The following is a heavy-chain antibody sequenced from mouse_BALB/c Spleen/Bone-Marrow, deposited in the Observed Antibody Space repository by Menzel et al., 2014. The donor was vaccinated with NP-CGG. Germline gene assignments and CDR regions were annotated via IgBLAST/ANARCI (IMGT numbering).Heavy chain of an antibody. CDR1: GYTFTSLW. D-gene: IGHD1-1*01. Sequence: EVQLVESGTVLARPGASVKMSCKASGYTFTSLWMHWVKQRPGQGLEWIGAVYPGNNDTNYNQNFKGKAKLTAVTSTSTAYMEFSSLTNEDSAVYYCTRYFYGGRDWYFDVWGAGTAVTVSS. CDR3: TRYFYGGRDWYFDV. V-gene: IGHV1-5*01. CDR2: VYPGNNDT. J-gene: IGHJ1*01.